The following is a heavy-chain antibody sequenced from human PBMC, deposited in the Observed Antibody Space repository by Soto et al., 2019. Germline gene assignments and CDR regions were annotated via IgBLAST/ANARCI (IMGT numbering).Heavy chain of an antibody. Sequence: EVQLLESGGGLVQPGGSLRLSCAASGFTFSSYAMSWVRQAPGKGLEWVSAISGSGGSTYYADSVKGRFTNSRDNSKNTLYLQMNSLRAEDTAVYYCAKTKDYDFWSGYYTRATNWFDPWGQGTLVTVSS. D-gene: IGHD3-3*01. J-gene: IGHJ5*02. CDR3: AKTKDYDFWSGYYTRATNWFDP. CDR2: ISGSGGST. CDR1: GFTFSSYA. V-gene: IGHV3-23*01.